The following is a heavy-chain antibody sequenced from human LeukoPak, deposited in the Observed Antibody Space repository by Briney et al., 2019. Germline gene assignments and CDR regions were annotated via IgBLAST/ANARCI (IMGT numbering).Heavy chain of an antibody. V-gene: IGHV1-2*06. CDR3: ARDFGQWLLPDAFDI. CDR2: INPNSCGT. D-gene: IGHD6-19*01. J-gene: IGHJ3*02. Sequence: ASVKVSCKASGYTFTGYYMHWVRQAPGQGLDWMGRINPNSCGTHYVQKFQGRVTMTRDTYISTAYMELSRLRSADTAVYYCARDFGQWLLPDAFDIWGQGKMVTVSS. CDR1: GYTFTGYY.